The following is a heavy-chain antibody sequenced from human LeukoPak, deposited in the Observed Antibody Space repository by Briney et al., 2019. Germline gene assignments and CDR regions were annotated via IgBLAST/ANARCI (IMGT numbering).Heavy chain of an antibody. V-gene: IGHV3-20*04. J-gene: IGHJ6*03. D-gene: IGHD5-18*01. Sequence: GESLRLSCAASGFTFDDYAMNWVRQVPGRGLEWVSGINWNGRITEFADSVKDRFTISRQNTKNSLYLYMNNLGGEDTALYFCARGSVQLWLRDTYYYMDVWGKGTTVTVSS. CDR1: GFTFDDYA. CDR2: INWNGRIT. CDR3: ARGSVQLWLRDTYYYMDV.